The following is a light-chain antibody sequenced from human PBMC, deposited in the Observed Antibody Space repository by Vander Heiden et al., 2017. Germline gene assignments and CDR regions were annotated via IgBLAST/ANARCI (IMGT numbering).Light chain of an antibody. Sequence: PRSVSTAPRQKVTISCSGSSSNIGASYVSWYQQLPGTAPKLLIYENNKRPSGIPDRFSGSKSDTSATLGITGLQTGDEADYYCGTWDSSLGVFYVFGTGTKVTVL. CDR2: ENN. J-gene: IGLJ1*01. CDR3: GTWDSSLGVFYV. V-gene: IGLV1-51*02. CDR1: SSNIGASY.